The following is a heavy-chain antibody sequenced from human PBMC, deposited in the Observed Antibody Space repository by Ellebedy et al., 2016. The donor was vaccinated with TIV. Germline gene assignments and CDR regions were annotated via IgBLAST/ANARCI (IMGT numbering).Heavy chain of an antibody. CDR1: EFSFTNAW. Sequence: GGSLRLXXVASEFSFTNAWMSWVRQPAGKGLEWVGRINTNPDGETADYAAPVKGGFIISRDDSKNTVYLQMNSLKTEDTGVYYCTSSTSGLFFDLWGQGTKVTVSS. CDR2: INTNPDGETA. D-gene: IGHD3-10*01. V-gene: IGHV3-15*01. J-gene: IGHJ3*01. CDR3: TSSTSGLFFDL.